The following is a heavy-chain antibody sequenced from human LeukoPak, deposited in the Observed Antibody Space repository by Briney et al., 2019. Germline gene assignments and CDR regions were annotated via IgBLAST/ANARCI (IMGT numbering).Heavy chain of an antibody. D-gene: IGHD2-15*01. J-gene: IGHJ6*02. CDR2: IYNRGTT. CDR3: ATDTPTGPPPYYGTDV. V-gene: IGHV4-59*12. Sequence: SETLSPTRPAPGGSIVNSHWTSIRQPPGKGLEWIGCIYNRGTTIYNPSLRSRLTISVDTSKTQFSLRLSSVTAADTAAYFCATDTPTGPPPYYGTDVCGRGTTVTVSS. CDR1: GGSIVNSH.